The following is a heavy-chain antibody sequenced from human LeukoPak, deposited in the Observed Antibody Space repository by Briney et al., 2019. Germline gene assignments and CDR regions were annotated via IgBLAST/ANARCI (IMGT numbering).Heavy chain of an antibody. D-gene: IGHD4-11*01. CDR2: ISGSGGST. CDR3: AKRLDYSNHLDY. V-gene: IGHV3-23*01. Sequence: PGGSLRLSCVGFGFTFRSYAMSWVRQAPGKGLEWVSGISGSGGSTYYADSVKGRFSISRDSSKNTVFLQMNSLRAEDTAVYYCAKRLDYSNHLDYWGQGTLVIVSS. J-gene: IGHJ4*02. CDR1: GFTFRSYA.